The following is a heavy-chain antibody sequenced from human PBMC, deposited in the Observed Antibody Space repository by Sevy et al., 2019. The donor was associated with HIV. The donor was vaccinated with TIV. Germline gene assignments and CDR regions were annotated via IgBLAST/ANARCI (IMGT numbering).Heavy chain of an antibody. CDR2: IKQDGSEK. D-gene: IGHD6-19*01. V-gene: IGHV3-7*01. J-gene: IGHJ4*02. CDR1: GFTFSSYW. CDR3: ARAAGGTAVAGTADY. Sequence: GGSLRLSCAASGFTFSSYWMSWVRQAPGKGLEWVANIKQDGSEKYYVDSVKGRFTISRDNAKNSLYLQMNSLRAEDTAVYYCARAAGGTAVAGTADYWGQGTLVTISS.